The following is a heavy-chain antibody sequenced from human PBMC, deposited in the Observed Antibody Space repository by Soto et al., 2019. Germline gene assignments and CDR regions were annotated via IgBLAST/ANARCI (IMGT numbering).Heavy chain of an antibody. V-gene: IGHV3-33*01. Sequence: QVQLVESGGGVVQPGRSLRLSCAASGFTFSSYGMHWVRQAPGKGLEWVAVIWYDGSNKYYADSVKGRFTISRDNSKNTLYLQMNSRRAEDTAVYYCGSGEGGMDVWGQGTTVTVSS. D-gene: IGHD3-16*01. CDR1: GFTFSSYG. CDR2: IWYDGSNK. CDR3: GSGEGGMDV. J-gene: IGHJ6*02.